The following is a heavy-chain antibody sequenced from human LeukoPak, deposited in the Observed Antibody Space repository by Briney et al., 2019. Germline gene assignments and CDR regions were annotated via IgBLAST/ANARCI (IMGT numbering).Heavy chain of an antibody. D-gene: IGHD3-22*01. CDR3: ARVRRSSGSFDY. Sequence: GASVKVSCKSSGYTFIRYGFSWVRQAPGQGLEWMGWISAYNGNTNYAQKLQGRVTMTTDTSTSTAYMELRSLRSDDTAVYYCARVRRSSGSFDYWGQGTLVTVSS. J-gene: IGHJ4*02. CDR2: ISAYNGNT. CDR1: GYTFIRYG. V-gene: IGHV1-18*01.